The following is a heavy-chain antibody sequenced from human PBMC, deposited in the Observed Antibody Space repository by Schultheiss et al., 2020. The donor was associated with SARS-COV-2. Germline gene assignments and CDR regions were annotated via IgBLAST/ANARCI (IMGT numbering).Heavy chain of an antibody. Sequence: GGSLRLSCAASGFTFDDYAMHWVRQAPGKGLEWVSLISGDGGSTYYADSVKGRFTISRDNSKNTLYLQMNSLRAEDTAVYYCAKVAARRSLYWYFDLWGRGTLVTVSS. J-gene: IGHJ2*01. V-gene: IGHV3-43*02. CDR2: ISGDGGST. CDR3: AKVAARRSLYWYFDL. D-gene: IGHD6-6*01. CDR1: GFTFDDYA.